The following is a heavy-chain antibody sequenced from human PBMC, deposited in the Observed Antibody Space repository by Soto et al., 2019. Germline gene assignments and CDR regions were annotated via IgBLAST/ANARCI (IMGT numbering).Heavy chain of an antibody. CDR3: ARDRKKYSTKYYFDY. J-gene: IGHJ4*02. Sequence: VGSLRLSCAASGFTFSTYAMNWVRQPPGKGLEWVSSISGSGAYTYYADSVQGRFTISRDNSKNTLNLQMNSLRAEDTAVYYCARDRKKYSTKYYFDYWGQGTLVTVSS. D-gene: IGHD2-2*01. CDR1: GFTFSTYA. V-gene: IGHV3-23*01. CDR2: ISGSGAYT.